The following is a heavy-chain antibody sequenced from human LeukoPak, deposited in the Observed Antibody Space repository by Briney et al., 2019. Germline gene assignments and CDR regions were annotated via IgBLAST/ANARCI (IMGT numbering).Heavy chain of an antibody. CDR3: ASEYYYDSSGYYSLAH. CDR2: IHTSGNT. V-gene: IGHV4-59*10. Sequence: SETLSLTCAVYGGSFSGYYWSWIRQPAGKGLEWIGHIHTSGNTNYNPSLKSRLTISVDTSKNQFSLKLSSVTAADTAVYYCASEYYYDSSGYYSLAHWGQGTLVTVSS. D-gene: IGHD3-22*01. J-gene: IGHJ4*02. CDR1: GGSFSGYY.